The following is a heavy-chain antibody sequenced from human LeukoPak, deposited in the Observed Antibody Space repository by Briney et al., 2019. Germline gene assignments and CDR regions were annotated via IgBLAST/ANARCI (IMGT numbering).Heavy chain of an antibody. CDR2: IKPDGSDT. V-gene: IGHV3-7*01. CDR1: EFTFSNYW. CDR3: AREAVVRGWYFDY. D-gene: IGHD4-23*01. J-gene: IGHJ4*02. Sequence: GGSLRLSCAASEFTFSNYWMSWVRQLPGKGLEWVANIKPDGSDTNYVDSVRGRFTISRDNAKNSLYLQVNSLRAEDTAVYYCAREAVVRGWYFDYWGQGTLVTVSS.